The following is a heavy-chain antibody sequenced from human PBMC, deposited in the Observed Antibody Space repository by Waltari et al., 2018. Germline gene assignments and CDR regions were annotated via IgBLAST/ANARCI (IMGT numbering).Heavy chain of an antibody. Sequence: QVQLQESGPGLVKPSETLSLTCAVSGYSISSGYYWGWIRQPPGKGLEWIGSIYHSGSTYDNPSLKSRVTISVDTSKNQFSLKLSSVTAADTAVYYCARQFDGSGPWGQGTLVTVSS. CDR2: IYHSGST. CDR3: ARQFDGSGP. D-gene: IGHD3-10*01. CDR1: GYSISSGYY. J-gene: IGHJ5*02. V-gene: IGHV4-38-2*01.